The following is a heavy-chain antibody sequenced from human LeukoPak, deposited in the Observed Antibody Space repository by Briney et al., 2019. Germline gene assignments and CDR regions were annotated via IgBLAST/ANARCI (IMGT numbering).Heavy chain of an antibody. CDR2: IKEDGSER. J-gene: IGHJ4*02. CDR1: AFIFSGHW. Sequence: GSLRLSCEGSAFIFSGHWMNWVRQTPGKGLEWVASIKEDGSERQYVDSVKGRFTISRDNSKNTPYLQMNSLRAEDTAVYYCARDLAMATTTGDYWGQGTLVTVSS. CDR3: ARDLAMATTTGDY. D-gene: IGHD5-12*01. V-gene: IGHV3-7*01.